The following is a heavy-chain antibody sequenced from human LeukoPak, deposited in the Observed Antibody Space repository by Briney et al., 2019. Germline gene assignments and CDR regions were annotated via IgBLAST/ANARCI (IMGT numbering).Heavy chain of an antibody. D-gene: IGHD6-13*01. Sequence: PSETLSLTCSVSGGSISSADYYWSWIRQPPGKGLEWIGYIFYSGGTDYNPSLKSRVTISVDTSKNQFSLRLTSVTAEDTAVYYCARLKPYSSTSAYYFDYWGQGTLVTVSS. J-gene: IGHJ4*02. CDR3: ARLKPYSSTSAYYFDY. V-gene: IGHV4-30-4*01. CDR2: IFYSGGT. CDR1: GGSISSADYY.